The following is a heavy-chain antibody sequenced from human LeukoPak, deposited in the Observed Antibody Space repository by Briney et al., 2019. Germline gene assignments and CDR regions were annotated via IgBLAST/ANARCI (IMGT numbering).Heavy chain of an antibody. Sequence: PGGSLRLSCAASGFTFSRYGLSWVRQAPGKGLEWVSTISRTGDTTYYADSVKGRFTSSRDTSKNTLYLQMNSLRAEDTAVYYCAKGWLSAYYFHYWGQGTLVTVSS. CDR3: AKGWLSAYYFHY. CDR2: ISRTGDTT. CDR1: GFTFSRYG. D-gene: IGHD5-24*01. V-gene: IGHV3-23*01. J-gene: IGHJ4*02.